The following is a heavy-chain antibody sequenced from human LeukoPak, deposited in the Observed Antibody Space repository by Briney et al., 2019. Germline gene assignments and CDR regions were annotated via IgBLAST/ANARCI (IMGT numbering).Heavy chain of an antibody. J-gene: IGHJ4*02. CDR1: GYTLTSYD. Sequence: ASVKVSCEASGYTLTSYDMHWGRQAPGQGLEWVGIINPSDGSASYTQKFQGRVTLTRDTSTSTVYMELSSLRSEDTAVYYCARGFNYYDNTGYYQYYFDYWGQGTLVTVSS. D-gene: IGHD3-22*01. V-gene: IGHV1-46*01. CDR3: ARGFNYYDNTGYYQYYFDY. CDR2: INPSDGSA.